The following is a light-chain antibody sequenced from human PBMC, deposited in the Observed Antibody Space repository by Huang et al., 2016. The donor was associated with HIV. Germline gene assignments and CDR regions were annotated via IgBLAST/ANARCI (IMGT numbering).Light chain of an antibody. CDR3: QQYNNWPPWT. Sequence: EVVMTQSPVTLSVSPGERATLSCRASQSVNTKLAWFQQKPGQAPRLLIHDASIRATWIPDRFSGSGSGTEFTLTISSLQSEDFAVYYCQQYNNWPPWTFGQGTKVEIK. CDR1: QSVNTK. CDR2: DAS. J-gene: IGKJ1*01. V-gene: IGKV3-15*01.